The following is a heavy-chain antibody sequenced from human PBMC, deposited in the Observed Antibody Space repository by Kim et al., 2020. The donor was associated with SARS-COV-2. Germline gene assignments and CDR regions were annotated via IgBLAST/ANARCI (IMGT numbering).Heavy chain of an antibody. J-gene: IGHJ4*02. D-gene: IGHD3-10*01. CDR3: ARWFFSSGGRTIDY. CDR1: GYSFTTYA. Sequence: ASVKVSCKASGYSFTTYAMNWVRQAPDQGLEWMGWINTNTGNPTYAQDFTGRFVFSLDTSLSTAYLQISSLMAEDTAIYYCARWFFSSGGRTIDYWGQGTLVTVSS. CDR2: INTNTGNP. V-gene: IGHV7-4-1*02.